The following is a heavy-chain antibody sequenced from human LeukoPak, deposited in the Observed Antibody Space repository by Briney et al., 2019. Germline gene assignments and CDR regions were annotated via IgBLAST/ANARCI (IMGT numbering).Heavy chain of an antibody. CDR2: IRYDGSNK. CDR1: GFTFSSYG. Sequence: GGSLRLSCAASGFTFSSYGMHWVRQAPGKGLEWVAFIRYDGSNKYYADSVKGRFTISRDNSKNTLYLQMNSLRAEDTAVYYCARDDPDIVVVPAAIPGAFDIWGQGTMVTVSS. CDR3: ARDDPDIVVVPAAIPGAFDI. V-gene: IGHV3-30*02. D-gene: IGHD2-2*02. J-gene: IGHJ3*02.